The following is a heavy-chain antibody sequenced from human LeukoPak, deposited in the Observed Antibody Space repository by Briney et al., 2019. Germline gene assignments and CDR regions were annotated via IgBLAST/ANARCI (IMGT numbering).Heavy chain of an antibody. D-gene: IGHD2-15*01. Sequence: GGSLRLSCAASGFTFSSYWMHWVRQAPGKGLVWVSRINSDGSSTSYADSVKGRFTISRDNAKNTLYLQMNSLRAEDTAVYYCARGVVVVAATPVYYYYYYMDVWGKGTTVTISS. V-gene: IGHV3-74*01. CDR1: GFTFSSYW. CDR3: ARGVVVVAATPVYYYYYYMDV. CDR2: INSDGSST. J-gene: IGHJ6*03.